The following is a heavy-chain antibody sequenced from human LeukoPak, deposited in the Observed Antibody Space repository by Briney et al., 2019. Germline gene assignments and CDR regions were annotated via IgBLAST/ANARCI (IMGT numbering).Heavy chain of an antibody. CDR3: ARNKNVLRYFDWLDPELAFHI. Sequence: PSETLSLTCTVSGGSISSSSYYWVWIRQPPGKGLEWFGSIYYSGSTYYNPSLKSRVTISVDTSKNQFSLKLSSVTAADTAVYYCARNKNVLRYFDWLDPELAFHIWGRGTMDTVSS. D-gene: IGHD3-9*01. CDR2: IYYSGST. V-gene: IGHV4-39*01. J-gene: IGHJ3*02. CDR1: GGSISSSSYY.